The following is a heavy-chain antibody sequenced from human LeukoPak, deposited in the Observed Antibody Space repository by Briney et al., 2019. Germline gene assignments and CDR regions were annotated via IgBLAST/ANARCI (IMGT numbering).Heavy chain of an antibody. Sequence: ASVKVSCKASGYTFTSYGISWVRQAPGQGLEWMGWISAYNGNTNYAQKLQGRVTMTTDTSTSTAYMELRSLRSDDTAVYYCARDRNPPALRGYVKYYYYYYYMDVWGKGTTVTVSS. D-gene: IGHD5-12*01. CDR1: GYTFTSYG. CDR3: ARDRNPPALRGYVKYYYYYYYMDV. V-gene: IGHV1-18*01. J-gene: IGHJ6*03. CDR2: ISAYNGNT.